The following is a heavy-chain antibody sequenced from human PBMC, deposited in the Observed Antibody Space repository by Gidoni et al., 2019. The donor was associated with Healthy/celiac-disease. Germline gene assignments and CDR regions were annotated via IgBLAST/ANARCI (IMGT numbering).Heavy chain of an antibody. Sequence: EVQLVESGGGLVQPGRSLRLSCAASGVTFDDYAMHWVRQAPGKGLEWVSGISWNSGSIGYADSVKGRFTISRDNAKNSLYLQMNSLRAEDTALYYCAKGAVAGTNYYYGMDVWGQGTTVTVSS. J-gene: IGHJ6*02. CDR3: AKGAVAGTNYYYGMDV. D-gene: IGHD6-19*01. CDR1: GVTFDDYA. V-gene: IGHV3-9*01. CDR2: ISWNSGSI.